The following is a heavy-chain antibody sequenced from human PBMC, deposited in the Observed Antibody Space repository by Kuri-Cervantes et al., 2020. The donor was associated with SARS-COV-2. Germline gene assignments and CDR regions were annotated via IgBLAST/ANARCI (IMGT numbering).Heavy chain of an antibody. J-gene: IGHJ4*02. Sequence: GESLKISCAASGFTCSSYWMSWVRQAPGKGLEWVANIKQDGSEKYYVDSVKGRFTISRDNAKNSLYLQMNSLRAEDTAVYYCARFGGSYRGWFDYWGQGTLVTVSS. CDR2: IKQDGSEK. V-gene: IGHV3-7*01. D-gene: IGHD1-26*01. CDR3: ARFGGSYRGWFDY. CDR1: GFTCSSYW.